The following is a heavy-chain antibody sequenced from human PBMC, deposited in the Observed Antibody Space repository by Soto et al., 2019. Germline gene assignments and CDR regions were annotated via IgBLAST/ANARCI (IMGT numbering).Heavy chain of an antibody. D-gene: IGHD4-17*01. V-gene: IGHV4-34*01. J-gene: IGHJ6*02. CDR1: GGSISSYY. Sequence: PSETLSLTCTVSGGSISSYYWSWIRQPAGKGLEWIGEINHSGSTNYNPSLKSRVTISVDTSKNQFSLKLSSVTAADTAVYYCARGRRDYGDANPYYYGMDVWGQGTTVTVSS. CDR2: INHSGST. CDR3: ARGRRDYGDANPYYYGMDV.